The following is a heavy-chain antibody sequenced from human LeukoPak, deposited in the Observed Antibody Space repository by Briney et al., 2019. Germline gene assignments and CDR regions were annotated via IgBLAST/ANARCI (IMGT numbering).Heavy chain of an antibody. CDR1: GGSISSGDYY. Sequence: PSETLSLTCTVSGGSISSGDYYWSWIRQPPGKGLEWIGYIYYSGSTYYNPSLKSRVTISVDTSKNQFSLKLSSVTAADTAVHYYARGPHYYDSSGYLYWYFDLWGRGTLVTVSS. D-gene: IGHD3-22*01. J-gene: IGHJ2*01. V-gene: IGHV4-30-4*01. CDR2: IYYSGST. CDR3: ARGPHYYDSSGYLYWYFDL.